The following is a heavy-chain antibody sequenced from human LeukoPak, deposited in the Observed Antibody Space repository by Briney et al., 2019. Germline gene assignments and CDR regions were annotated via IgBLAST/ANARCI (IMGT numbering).Heavy chain of an antibody. Sequence: GGSLRLSCAASGFTFSSYAMSWVRQAPGKGLEWVSGISGSGGGTYYADSVKGRFTISRDNSKNTLYLQINSLRAEDTAVYFCAKAGVYGDPADYWGQGTLVTVSS. CDR1: GFTFSSYA. D-gene: IGHD4-17*01. V-gene: IGHV3-23*01. CDR3: AKAGVYGDPADY. J-gene: IGHJ4*02. CDR2: ISGSGGGT.